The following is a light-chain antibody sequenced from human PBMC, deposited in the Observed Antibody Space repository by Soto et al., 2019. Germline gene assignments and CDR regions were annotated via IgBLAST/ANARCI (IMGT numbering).Light chain of an antibody. CDR3: QQSYSTLTWT. CDR1: QSISSR. Sequence: DIQMTQSPSTLSASVGDRVTITCRASQSISSRLAWYQQKPGKAPKFLVYDASSLQSGVPSRFSGSGSGTDFTLTISSLQPEDFATYYCQQSYSTLTWTFGQGTKVDI. V-gene: IGKV1-39*01. CDR2: DAS. J-gene: IGKJ1*01.